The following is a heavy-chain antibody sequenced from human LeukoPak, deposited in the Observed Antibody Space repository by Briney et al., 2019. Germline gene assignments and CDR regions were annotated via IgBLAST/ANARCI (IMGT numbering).Heavy chain of an antibody. J-gene: IGHJ4*02. CDR3: ARYSDRGEWYPSY. CDR1: GVTVSSSY. V-gene: IGHV3-66*01. D-gene: IGHD3-3*01. CDR2: IYSGGKT. Sequence: GSLRLSCVVTGVTVSSSYMSWVRQAPGKGLEWVSVIYSGGKTYYADSVKVRFSISRDNSKNMVYLQMNSLRAEDTAVYYCARYSDRGEWYPSYWGQGTLVTVSS.